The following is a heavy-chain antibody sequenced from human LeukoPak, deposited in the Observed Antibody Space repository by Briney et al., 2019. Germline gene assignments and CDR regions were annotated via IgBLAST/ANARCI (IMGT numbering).Heavy chain of an antibody. CDR1: GGSISSYY. J-gene: IGHJ4*02. CDR2: IYYSGST. V-gene: IGHV4-59*08. D-gene: IGHD3-22*01. Sequence: PSETLSLTCTVSGGSISSYYWSWIRQPPGKGLEWIGYIYYSGSTNYNPSLKSRVTISVDTSKNQFSLKLSSVTAADTAVYYCARLGRMIRGPYYFDYWGQRTLVTVSS. CDR3: ARLGRMIRGPYYFDY.